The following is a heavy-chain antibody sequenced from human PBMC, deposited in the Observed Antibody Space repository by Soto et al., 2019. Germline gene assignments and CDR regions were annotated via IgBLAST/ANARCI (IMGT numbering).Heavy chain of an antibody. CDR2: VNDNWGS. V-gene: IGHV4-59*08. J-gene: IGHJ6*02. CDR3: ARQGFGALHGLVDV. Sequence: QVPLQESGPGLVKPSETLSLSCTVSGGSISSYYWSWFRQTPEKGLEWIGYVNDNWGSNHNPSLKSRVAISLDTSKRHFSLKLTSVAATDAGVYYCARQGFGALHGLVDVWAQGTTVTVSS. D-gene: IGHD3-10*01. CDR1: GGSISSYY.